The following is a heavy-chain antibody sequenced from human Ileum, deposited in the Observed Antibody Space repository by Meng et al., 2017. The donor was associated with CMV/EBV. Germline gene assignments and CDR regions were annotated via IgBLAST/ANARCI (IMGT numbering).Heavy chain of an antibody. CDR2: INSDGSST. J-gene: IGHJ4*02. Sequence: ASGFTLSSYGMDWVHQARGKGLVWVSRINSDGSSTSYADSVKGRFSISRDNAKNMLYLQMNSLRPEDTAVYYCAREPLRAAGHYLDYWGQGTLVTVSS. CDR3: AREPLRAAGHYLDY. CDR1: GFTLSSYG. V-gene: IGHV3-74*01. D-gene: IGHD5-12*01.